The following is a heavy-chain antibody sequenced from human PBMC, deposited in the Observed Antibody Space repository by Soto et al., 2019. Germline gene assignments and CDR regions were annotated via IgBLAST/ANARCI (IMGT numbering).Heavy chain of an antibody. Sequence: PGGSLRLSCAASGFTFSSYSMNWVRQAPGKGLEWVSSISSSSSYIYYADSVKGRFTISRDNAKNSLYLQMNSLRAEDTAVYYCASAGYDYVWGSYRPFDYWGQGTLVTVSS. CDR3: ASAGYDYVWGSYRPFDY. CDR2: ISSSSSYI. V-gene: IGHV3-21*01. CDR1: GFTFSSYS. J-gene: IGHJ4*02. D-gene: IGHD3-16*02.